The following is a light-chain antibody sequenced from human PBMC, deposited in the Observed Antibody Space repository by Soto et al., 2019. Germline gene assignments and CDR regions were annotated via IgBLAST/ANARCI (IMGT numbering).Light chain of an antibody. J-gene: IGKJ1*01. CDR1: QSVNNNY. CDR3: QQYGSSPRT. CDR2: GAS. V-gene: IGKV3-20*01. Sequence: SGLTQSPGTLSLSPGERATLSCRASQSVNNNYLAWYQQKPGQAPRLLIYGASTRATGIPDRFSGSGSGTDFTLTISRLEPEDFAVYYCQQYGSSPRTFGQGTKVDIK.